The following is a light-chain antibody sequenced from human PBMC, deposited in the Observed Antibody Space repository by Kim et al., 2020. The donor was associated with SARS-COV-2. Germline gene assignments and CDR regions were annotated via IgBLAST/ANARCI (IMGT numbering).Light chain of an antibody. CDR1: NLRRYY. Sequence: ALGQTVRIAGQGDNLRRYYGRWYHQKPGQAPVLVIYGKNNRPSGIPDRFSGSSSGDTASLTITGAQAEDEGDYYCNSRDTSGNHWVFGGGTKVTVL. CDR3: NSRDTSGNHWV. V-gene: IGLV3-19*01. J-gene: IGLJ3*02. CDR2: GKN.